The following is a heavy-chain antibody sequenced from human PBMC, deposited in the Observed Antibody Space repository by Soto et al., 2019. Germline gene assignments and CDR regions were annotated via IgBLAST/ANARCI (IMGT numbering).Heavy chain of an antibody. CDR3: ARVPYNWNFGVYYYGMDV. V-gene: IGHV3-30-3*01. CDR1: GFTFSSYA. CDR2: ISYDGSNK. D-gene: IGHD1-7*01. Sequence: QVQLVESGGGVVQPGRSLRLSCAASGFTFSSYAMHWVRQAPGKGLEWVAVISYDGSNKYYADSVKGRFTISRDNSKNPLYLQMNSLRAEDTAVYYCARVPYNWNFGVYYYGMDVWGQGTTVTVSS. J-gene: IGHJ6*02.